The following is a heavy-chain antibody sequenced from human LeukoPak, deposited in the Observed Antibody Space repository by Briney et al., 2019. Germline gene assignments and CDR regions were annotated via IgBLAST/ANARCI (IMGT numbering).Heavy chain of an antibody. CDR3: AKSSYSIFDY. J-gene: IGHJ4*02. V-gene: IGHV4-39*07. Sequence: SETLSLTCTVSGDSITSRSYYWGWIRQAPGKGLEWIASIHYSGTTYYKPSLKSRVTIPVDTSKNQFSLRLSSVTAADTAVYYCAKSSYSIFDYWGQGTLVTVSS. CDR1: GDSITSRSYY. D-gene: IGHD5-18*01. CDR2: IHYSGTT.